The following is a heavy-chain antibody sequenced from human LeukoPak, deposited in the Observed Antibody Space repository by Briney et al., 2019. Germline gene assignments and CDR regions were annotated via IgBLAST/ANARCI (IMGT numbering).Heavy chain of an antibody. J-gene: IGHJ4*02. D-gene: IGHD3-9*01. Sequence: KLQGRVTVTTDTSTSTVYMELRGLRSDDTAVYYCARLEDYDILTGFDYWGQGTLVTVSS. CDR3: ARLEDYDILTGFDY. V-gene: IGHV1-18*01.